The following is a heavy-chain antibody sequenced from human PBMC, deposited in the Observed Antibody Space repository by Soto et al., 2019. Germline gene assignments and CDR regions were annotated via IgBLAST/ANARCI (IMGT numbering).Heavy chain of an antibody. CDR1: GYTFTHYY. J-gene: IGHJ4*02. V-gene: IGHV1-46*01. CDR2: INPASGST. D-gene: IGHD6-13*01. CDR3: ARDLAAGDH. Sequence: QVQLVQSGAEVKKPGASVKLSCRTSGYTFTHYYMHWVRQAPGQGLEWLAIINPASGSTNYAQGFQGRVTLSMDTSTTTVYMELSGLRAEDTAIFCCARDLAAGDHWGQGTMVTVSS.